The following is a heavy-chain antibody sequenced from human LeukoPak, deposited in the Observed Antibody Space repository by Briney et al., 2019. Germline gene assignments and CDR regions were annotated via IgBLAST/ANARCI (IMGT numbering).Heavy chain of an antibody. CDR2: INGPGSSV. CDR3: ARDVGWFGQFSFDS. CDR1: GFTFSSYE. J-gene: IGHJ4*02. V-gene: IGHV3-48*03. Sequence: GGSLRLSCAASGFTFSSYEMHWVRQAPGKGLEWLSYINGPGSSVHYADPAAGRFTVSRDNAKNSLYLQMSSLRVDDTAVYYCARDVGWFGQFSFDSWGQGTLV. D-gene: IGHD3-10*01.